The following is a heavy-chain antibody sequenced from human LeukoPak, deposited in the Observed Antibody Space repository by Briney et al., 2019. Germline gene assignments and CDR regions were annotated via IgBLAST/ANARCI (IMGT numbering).Heavy chain of an antibody. D-gene: IGHD5-24*01. V-gene: IGHV4-59*01. J-gene: IGHJ4*02. CDR1: GGSISSYY. Sequence: SETLSLTCTVSGGSISSYYWSWIRQPPGKGLEWIGYIYYSGSTNYNPSLESRVTRSVDTSKNQFSLKLSSVTAADTAVYYCASLRDGYTRYDYWGQGTLVTVSS. CDR3: ASLRDGYTRYDY. CDR2: IYYSGST.